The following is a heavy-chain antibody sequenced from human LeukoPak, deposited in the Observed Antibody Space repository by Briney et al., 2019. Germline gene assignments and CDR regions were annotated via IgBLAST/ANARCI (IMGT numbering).Heavy chain of an antibody. J-gene: IGHJ4*02. CDR3: ASSGYSSSWNQN. V-gene: IGHV3-48*01. D-gene: IGHD6-13*01. Sequence: GGSLRLSCAASGFSFSNYSMNWVRQAPGEGLEWVSYFSRSSTTIYYADSVKGRFIISRDNAKKSLYLQVNSLRAEDTAVYYCASSGYSSSWNQNWGQGTLVTVSS. CDR1: GFSFSNYS. CDR2: FSRSSTTI.